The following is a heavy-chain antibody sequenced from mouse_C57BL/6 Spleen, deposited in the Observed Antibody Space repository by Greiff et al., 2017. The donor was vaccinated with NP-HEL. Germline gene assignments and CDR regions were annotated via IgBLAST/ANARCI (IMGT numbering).Heavy chain of an antibody. CDR1: GYTFTDYE. CDR3: TRGGSSGYPY. Sequence: VQLQQSGAELVRPGASVTLSCKASGYTFTDYEMHWVKQTPVHGLEWIGAIDPETGGTAYNQKFKGKAILTADKSSSTAYMELRSLTSEDSAVYYCTRGGSSGYPYWGQGTLVTVSA. J-gene: IGHJ3*01. CDR2: IDPETGGT. D-gene: IGHD3-2*02. V-gene: IGHV1-15*01.